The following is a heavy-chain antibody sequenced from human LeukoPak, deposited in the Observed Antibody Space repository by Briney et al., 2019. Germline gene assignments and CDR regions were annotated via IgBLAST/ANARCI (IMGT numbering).Heavy chain of an antibody. D-gene: IGHD5-24*01. Sequence: GGSLRLSCAASGFTFRSYGMSWVRQAPGKGLEWVSGINWNGGSTGYADSVKGRFTISRDNSKNTLYLQMNSLRAEDTAVYYCARGEMATINDAFDIWGQGTMVTVSS. CDR1: GFTFRSYG. J-gene: IGHJ3*02. CDR3: ARGEMATINDAFDI. CDR2: INWNGGST. V-gene: IGHV3-20*04.